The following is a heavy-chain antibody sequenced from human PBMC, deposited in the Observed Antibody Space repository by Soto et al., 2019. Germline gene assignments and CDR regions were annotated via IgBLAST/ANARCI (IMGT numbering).Heavy chain of an antibody. V-gene: IGHV4-34*01. CDR1: GGSLSGYY. CDR2: INHSGST. CDR3: ARVTMVRGVIGYFDY. Sequence: LSLTCAVYGGSLSGYYWSWIRQPPGKGLEWIGEINHSGSTNYNPSLKSRVTISVDTSKNRFSLKLSSVTAADTAVYYCARVTMVRGVIGYFDYWGQGTLVTVSS. D-gene: IGHD3-10*01. J-gene: IGHJ4*02.